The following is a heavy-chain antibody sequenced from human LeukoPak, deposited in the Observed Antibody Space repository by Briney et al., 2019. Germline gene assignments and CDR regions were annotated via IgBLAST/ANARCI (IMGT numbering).Heavy chain of an antibody. CDR3: AKIHAITRTIQYFDY. D-gene: IGHD1-14*01. Sequence: GGSLRLSCAASGFTFSSYAMSWVRQAPGKGLEWVSAISGSGGSTYYADSVKGRFTISRDNSKNTLYLQMNSLRAEDTAVYYCAKIHAITRTIQYFDYWGQGNLVTVSS. CDR2: ISGSGGST. CDR1: GFTFSSYA. J-gene: IGHJ4*02. V-gene: IGHV3-23*01.